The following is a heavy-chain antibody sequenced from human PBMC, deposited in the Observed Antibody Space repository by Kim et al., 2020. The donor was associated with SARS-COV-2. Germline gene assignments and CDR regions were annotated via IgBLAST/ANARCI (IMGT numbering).Heavy chain of an antibody. J-gene: IGHJ4*02. V-gene: IGHV3-21*01. D-gene: IGHD4-17*01. CDR3: ARDITSDYGPEYFDY. Sequence: DSVKGRFTISRDNAKNSLYLQMSSLRAEDTAVYYCARDITSDYGPEYFDYWGQGTLVTVSS.